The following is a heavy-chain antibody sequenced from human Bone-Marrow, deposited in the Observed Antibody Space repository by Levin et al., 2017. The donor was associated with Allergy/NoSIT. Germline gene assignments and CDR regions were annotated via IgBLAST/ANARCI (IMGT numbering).Heavy chain of an antibody. J-gene: IGHJ4*02. CDR2: INGDGSST. CDR3: ARMRGYDDMGDY. Sequence: GGSLRLSCAVSGFTFSSYWMHWVRQTPGKGLLWVSRINGDGSSTAYADSVKGRFTISRDNAKNVLYLQMNSLTVEDTAVYYCARMRGYDDMGDYWGQGTLVTVSS. CDR1: GFTFSSYW. V-gene: IGHV3-74*03. D-gene: IGHD3-3*01.